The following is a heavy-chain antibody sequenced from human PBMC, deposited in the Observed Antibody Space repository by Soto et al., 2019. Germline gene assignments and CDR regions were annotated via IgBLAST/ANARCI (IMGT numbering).Heavy chain of an antibody. CDR2: MHYSGAT. V-gene: IGHV4-39*01. J-gene: IGHJ5*02. Sequence: SETLSLTCTASGGSSSSSTYSWCWIRQPPGKGLEWIGSMHYSGATYYNPSLKSRVSISVDTSKSQFSLKLTFVTAADTAVYFCARQGSNSSRRLSWFDPWGQGTLVTVSS. CDR1: GGSSSSSTYS. CDR3: ARQGSNSSRRLSWFDP. D-gene: IGHD3-16*01.